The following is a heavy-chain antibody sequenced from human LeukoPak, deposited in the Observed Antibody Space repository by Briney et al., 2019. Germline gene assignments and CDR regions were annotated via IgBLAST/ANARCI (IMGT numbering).Heavy chain of an antibody. V-gene: IGHV3-74*01. Sequence: GGSLRLSCAASGFTFSSYWMHWVRQAPGKGLVWVSRINSDGSSTSYADSVKGRFTISRDNAKNTLYLQMNSLRAEDTAVYYCAKGMGATVVNLDYWGQGTLVTVSS. D-gene: IGHD1-26*01. J-gene: IGHJ4*02. CDR1: GFTFSSYW. CDR3: AKGMGATVVNLDY. CDR2: INSDGSST.